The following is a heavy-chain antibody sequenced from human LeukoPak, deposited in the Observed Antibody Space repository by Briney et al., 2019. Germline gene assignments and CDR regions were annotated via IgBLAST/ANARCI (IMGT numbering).Heavy chain of an antibody. J-gene: IGHJ4*02. CDR3: ARVTRPSYYYDSSGYYSAPFDY. CDR1: GGSISSYY. Sequence: SETLPLTCTVSGGSISSYYWSWIRQPPGKGLEWIGYIYYSGSTNYNPSLKSRVTISVDTSKNQFSLKLSSVTAADTAVYYCARVTRPSYYYDSSGYYSAPFDYWGQGTLVTVSS. D-gene: IGHD3-22*01. V-gene: IGHV4-59*12. CDR2: IYYSGST.